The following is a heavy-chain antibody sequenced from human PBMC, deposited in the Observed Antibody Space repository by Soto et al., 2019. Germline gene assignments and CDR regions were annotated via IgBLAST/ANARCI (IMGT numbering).Heavy chain of an antibody. J-gene: IGHJ6*02. Sequence: PVGSLILSWAASGCTFSYYKMNWVRPAPGKGLEWVSSISSSSSFIYYADSVKGRFTISRDNAKNSLYLQMNSLRAEDTAVYYCAREWDTAMVDYYYGMDVWGQGTTV. V-gene: IGHV3-21*01. CDR3: AREWDTAMVDYYYGMDV. CDR1: GCTFSYYK. CDR2: ISSSSSFI. D-gene: IGHD5-18*01.